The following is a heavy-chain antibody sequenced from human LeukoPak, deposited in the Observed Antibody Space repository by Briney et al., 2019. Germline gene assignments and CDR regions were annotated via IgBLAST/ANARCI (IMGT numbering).Heavy chain of an antibody. CDR2: IYYSGTT. CDR3: ARSLGANTWVGNWFDP. CDR1: GVSISSPNHD. J-gene: IGHJ5*02. V-gene: IGHV4-39*01. Sequence: SETLSLTCSVSGVSISSPNHDWAWIRQPPGQGLEWIGSIYYSGTTYYNLSLKSRVTLSVDTSQNQFSLKLSSVTAADTAIYFCARSLGANTWVGNWFDPWGQGTLVTVSP. D-gene: IGHD3-10*01.